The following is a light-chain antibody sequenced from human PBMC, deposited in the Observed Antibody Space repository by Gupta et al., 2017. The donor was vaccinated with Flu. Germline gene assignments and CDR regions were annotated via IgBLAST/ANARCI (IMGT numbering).Light chain of an antibody. V-gene: IGKV1-39*01. CDR2: GAY. Sequence: IQMTQSPSSLSASVGDRVTITCRASQSIGPFLLWYQQRPGKAPNLRIYGAYTLQDGVATRCSGGGYGIEVSLTISNLQPEDWAPYFCQHSYSVPYSVCQ. CDR3: QHSYSVPYS. J-gene: IGKJ2*03. CDR1: QSIGPF.